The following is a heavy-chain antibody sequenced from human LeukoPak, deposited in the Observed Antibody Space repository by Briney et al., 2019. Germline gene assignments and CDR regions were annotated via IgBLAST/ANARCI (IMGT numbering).Heavy chain of an antibody. CDR3: AIYSDTYYFDH. Sequence: RPGESLKISCKGSGYSFTSSWIGWVRQMPGKGLEWMGIIYPGDSGTRYSPSFQGQVTISADKSISTAYLQWSSLKASDTAMYYCAIYSDTYYFDHWGQGTLVTVSS. V-gene: IGHV5-51*01. CDR1: GYSFTSSW. J-gene: IGHJ4*02. CDR2: IYPGDSGT. D-gene: IGHD1-26*01.